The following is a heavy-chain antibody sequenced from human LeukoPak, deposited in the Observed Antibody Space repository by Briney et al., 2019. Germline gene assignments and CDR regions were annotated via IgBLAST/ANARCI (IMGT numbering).Heavy chain of an antibody. D-gene: IGHD3-22*01. CDR2: INYSGYS. CDR1: GGSISGGGYY. CDR3: VREVLSMIEVGYFDS. V-gene: IGHV4-31*03. J-gene: IGHJ4*02. Sequence: PSQTLSLTCTVSGGSISGGGYYWNWIRQHPGKGLKWIGHINYSGYSNYNPFLRSRVTMSVDTSRNRFSLKLTSVSAADTAVYYCVREVLSMIEVGYFDSWGQGTLVTVSS.